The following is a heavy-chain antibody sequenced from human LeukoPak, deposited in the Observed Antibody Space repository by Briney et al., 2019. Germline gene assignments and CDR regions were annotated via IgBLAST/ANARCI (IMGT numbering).Heavy chain of an antibody. CDR1: GGSISRYY. CDR3: ARMGVVGNPFDY. D-gene: IGHD4-23*01. V-gene: IGHV4-59*01. CDR2: TSYSGST. J-gene: IGHJ4*02. Sequence: PSETLSLTCTVSGGSISRYYWSWIRQPPGKGLEWIGYTSYSGSTNYNPSLKSRVTISVDTSKNQFSLELSSVTAADTAVYYCARMGVVGNPFDYWGQGTLVTVSS.